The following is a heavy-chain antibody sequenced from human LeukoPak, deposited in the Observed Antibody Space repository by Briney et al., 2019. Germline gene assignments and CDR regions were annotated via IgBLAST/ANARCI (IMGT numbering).Heavy chain of an antibody. D-gene: IGHD6-19*01. V-gene: IGHV4-59*08. CDR2: IYYSGST. CDR3: AGHLIAVAGYGMDV. Sequence: PSETLSLTCTVSGGSISSYYWSWIRQPPGKGLEWIGYIYYSGSTNYNPSLKSRVTISVDTSKNQFSLKLSSVTAADTAVYYCAGHLIAVAGYGMDVWGQGTTVTVSS. CDR1: GGSISSYY. J-gene: IGHJ6*02.